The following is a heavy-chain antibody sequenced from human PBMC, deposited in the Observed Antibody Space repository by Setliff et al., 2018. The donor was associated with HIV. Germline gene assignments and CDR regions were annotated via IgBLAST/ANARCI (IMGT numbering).Heavy chain of an antibody. V-gene: IGHV4-4*07. Sequence: SETLSLTCTVSGGSISGFYWNWXXQSAGKGLQXIGRIYDSGSTKYNPSLKSRVTMSLDTSKNQFSLNLDSVTAADTAVFYCAXXXXXXFDYTWSTYRLGXYMDVXGKGTPVTVSS. CDR1: GGSISGFY. D-gene: IGHD3-9*01. CDR3: AXXXXXXFDYTWSTYRLGXYMDV. CDR2: IYDSGST. J-gene: IGHJ6*04.